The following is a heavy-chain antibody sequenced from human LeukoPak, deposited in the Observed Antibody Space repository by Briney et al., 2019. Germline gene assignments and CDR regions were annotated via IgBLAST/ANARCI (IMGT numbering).Heavy chain of an antibody. CDR1: GGTFSSYA. V-gene: IGHV1-69*05. J-gene: IGHJ4*02. Sequence: SAKVSCKASGGTFSSYAISWVRQAPGQGLEWMGGIIPIFGTANYAQKFQGRVTITTDEPTSTAYMELSSLRSEDTAVYYCARAGYEWELQFDYWGQGTLVTVSS. CDR2: IIPIFGTA. D-gene: IGHD1-26*01. CDR3: ARAGYEWELQFDY.